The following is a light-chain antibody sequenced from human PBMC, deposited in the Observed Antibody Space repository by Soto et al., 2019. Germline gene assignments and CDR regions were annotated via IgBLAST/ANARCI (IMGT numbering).Light chain of an antibody. V-gene: IGLV1-40*01. CDR3: QSYDSSLSVSYV. Sequence: VLAQPPSVSGAPGQRVTISCTGSSSNIGAGYDVHWYQQRPGTAPKLLIYGNKNRPSGVPDRFSGSKSGTSASLAITGLQAEDEADYYCQSYDSSLSVSYVFGTGTKVTVL. CDR2: GNK. J-gene: IGLJ1*01. CDR1: SSNIGAGYD.